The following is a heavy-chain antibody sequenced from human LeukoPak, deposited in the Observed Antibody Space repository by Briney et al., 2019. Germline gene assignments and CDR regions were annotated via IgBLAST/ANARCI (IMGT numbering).Heavy chain of an antibody. CDR1: GFTFDDYA. CDR3: AKGSMDAFDI. CDR2: ISWNSGSM. D-gene: IGHD2-8*01. Sequence: GGSLRLSCAASGFTFDDYAMHWVRQAPGKGLEWVSGISWNSGSMGYADSVKGRFTISRDNAKNSLYLQMNSLRAEDMALYYCAKGSMDAFDIWGQGTMVTVSS. V-gene: IGHV3-9*03. J-gene: IGHJ3*02.